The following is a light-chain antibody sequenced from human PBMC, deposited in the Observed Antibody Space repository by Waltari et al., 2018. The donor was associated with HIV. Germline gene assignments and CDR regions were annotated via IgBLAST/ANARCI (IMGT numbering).Light chain of an antibody. J-gene: IGLJ2*01. CDR2: EVS. V-gene: IGLV2-14*01. Sequence: QSALTQPASVSGSPGQSITISCTGTSSDVGGYNYVSLYQQHPSKAPKLMIYEVSKRPAGGSSRFAGSKAGNEASLTISGLQAEDEADYYCSSYTSSSTLVVFGGGTKLTVL. CDR1: SSDVGGYNY. CDR3: SSYTSSSTLVV.